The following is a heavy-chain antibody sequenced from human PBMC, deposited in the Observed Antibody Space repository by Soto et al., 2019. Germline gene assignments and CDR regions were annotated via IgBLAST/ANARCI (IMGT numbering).Heavy chain of an antibody. V-gene: IGHV4-39*07. CDR1: GGSITNSGYY. CDR2: IFYSGST. Sequence: TLSLTCTVSGGSITNSGYYWGWVRQPPGKGLEWIGYIFYSGSTNYNPSLKSRVTISVDTSKNQFSLKLSSETAADTAVYYCARLSSSWCFDYWGQGTLVTVSS. CDR3: ARLSSSWCFDY. D-gene: IGHD6-13*01. J-gene: IGHJ4*02.